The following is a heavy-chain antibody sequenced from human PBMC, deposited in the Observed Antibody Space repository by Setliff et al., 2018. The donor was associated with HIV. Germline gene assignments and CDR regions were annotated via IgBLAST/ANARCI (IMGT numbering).Heavy chain of an antibody. J-gene: IGHJ3*02. CDR3: ARSKTFYDFWGGYYTHGAFKI. Sequence: SETLSLTCTVSSGSVTSRTYYWGWIRQPPGKGLEWIGSIFYSGITYYNPSLKSRVSISVDTSKNQFSLNLTSVTAADTAVYYCARSKTFYDFWGGYYTHGAFKIWGLGTMVTVSS. CDR1: SGSVTSRTYY. CDR2: IFYSGIT. D-gene: IGHD3-3*01. V-gene: IGHV4-39*01.